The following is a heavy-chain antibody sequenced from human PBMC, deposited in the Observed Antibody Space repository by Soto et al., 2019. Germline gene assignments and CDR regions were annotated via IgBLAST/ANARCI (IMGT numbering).Heavy chain of an antibody. CDR2: FNSDGSTA. Sequence: FSAASGFTFSRYWMHWVRQAPGKGLVWISRFNSDGSTASYADSVKGRFTISRDNAKNTLYLQMNSLRAEDTAVYYCAKDPATRVQSVAGTPYYYYYGMDVWGQGTTVTV. J-gene: IGHJ6*02. V-gene: IGHV3-74*01. D-gene: IGHD6-19*01. CDR3: AKDPATRVQSVAGTPYYYYYGMDV. CDR1: GFTFSRYW.